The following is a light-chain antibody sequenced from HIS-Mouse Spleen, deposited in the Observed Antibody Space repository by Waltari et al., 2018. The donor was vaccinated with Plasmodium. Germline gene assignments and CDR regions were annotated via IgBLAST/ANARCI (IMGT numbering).Light chain of an antibody. CDR2: GAS. J-gene: IGKJ2*01. Sequence: EIVLTQSPATLSLSPGERATLSCRAIQSVSSSYLAWYQQKPGQAPRRLIYGASSRATGIPDRFSGSGSGTDFTLTISRLEPEDFAVYYCQQYGSSPYTFGQGTKLEIK. CDR1: QSVSSSY. CDR3: QQYGSSPYT. V-gene: IGKV3-20*01.